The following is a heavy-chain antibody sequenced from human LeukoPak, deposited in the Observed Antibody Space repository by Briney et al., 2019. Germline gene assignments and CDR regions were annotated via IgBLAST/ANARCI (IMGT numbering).Heavy chain of an antibody. CDR3: AAIAPAGPNRFDP. J-gene: IGHJ5*02. D-gene: IGHD6-13*01. CDR1: GYKFTGYY. Sequence: GASVKVSCKASGYKFTGYYMHWVRQAPGQGLEWMGWINPNSGGTNYAQKFQGRVTMTRDTSISTAYMELSRLRFDDTAVYYCAAIAPAGPNRFDPWGQGTLVTVSS. CDR2: INPNSGGT. V-gene: IGHV1-2*02.